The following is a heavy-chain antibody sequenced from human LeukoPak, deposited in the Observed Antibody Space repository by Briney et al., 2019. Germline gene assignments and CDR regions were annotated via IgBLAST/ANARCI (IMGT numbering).Heavy chain of an antibody. Sequence: GGSLRLSCVVSGFTFSNYAVTWVRQAPGKGLEWVSTIAIGGVITYYADSVKGRFSISRDNSKHTLYLQMNSLRAEDTAVYYCAAAAAPLYYFHYWGQGTLVTVSS. J-gene: IGHJ4*02. D-gene: IGHD2-2*01. CDR2: IAIGGVIT. CDR3: AAAAAPLYYFHY. CDR1: GFTFSNYA. V-gene: IGHV3-23*01.